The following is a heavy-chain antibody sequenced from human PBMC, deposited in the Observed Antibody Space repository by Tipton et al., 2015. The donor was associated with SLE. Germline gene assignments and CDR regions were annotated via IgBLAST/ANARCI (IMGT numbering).Heavy chain of an antibody. J-gene: IGHJ1*01. V-gene: IGHV3-30-3*01. CDR3: AREGSGRYLGYFQH. CDR2: ISYDGSNK. D-gene: IGHD1-26*01. CDR1: GFTFSSFA. Sequence: SLRLSCAASGFTFSSFAMHWVRQAPDKGLEWVAVISYDGSNKYYADSVKGRFTISRDNSKNTLYLQMNSLRAEDTAVYYCAREGSGRYLGYFQHWGQGTLVTVSS.